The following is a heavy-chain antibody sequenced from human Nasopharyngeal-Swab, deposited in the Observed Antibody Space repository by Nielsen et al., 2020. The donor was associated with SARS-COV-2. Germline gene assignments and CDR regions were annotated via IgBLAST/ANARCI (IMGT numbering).Heavy chain of an antibody. D-gene: IGHD3-22*01. Sequence: ASVKVSCKASGYTFTGYYMHWVRQAPGQGLEWMGWINPNSGGTNYAQKFQGWVTMTGDTSISTAYMELSRLRSDDTAVYYCARGEDSSGYNFDYWGQGTLVTVSS. CDR1: GYTFTGYY. V-gene: IGHV1-2*04. J-gene: IGHJ4*02. CDR3: ARGEDSSGYNFDY. CDR2: INPNSGGT.